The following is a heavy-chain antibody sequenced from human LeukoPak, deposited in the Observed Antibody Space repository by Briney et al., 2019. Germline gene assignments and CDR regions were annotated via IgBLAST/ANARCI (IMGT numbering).Heavy chain of an antibody. CDR3: ARFRAVTTYYFDY. D-gene: IGHD4-17*01. CDR2: INHSGST. V-gene: IGHV4-34*01. Sequence: SETLSLTCAVYGGSFSGYYWSWIRQPPGKGLEWIGEINHSGSTNYNPSLKSRVTISVDTSKNQFSLKLSSATAADTAVYYCARFRAVTTYYFDYWGQGTLVTVSS. CDR1: GGSFSGYY. J-gene: IGHJ4*02.